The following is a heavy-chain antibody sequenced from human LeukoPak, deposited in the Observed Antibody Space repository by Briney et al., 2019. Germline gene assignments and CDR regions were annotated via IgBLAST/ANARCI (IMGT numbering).Heavy chain of an antibody. J-gene: IGHJ2*01. Sequence: GGSLRLSCAASGFTFSSYAMHWVRQAPGKGLEYVSAISSNGGSTYYANSVKGRFTISRDNSKNTLYLQMGSLRAEDMAVYYCARTPAQTDSSGYYWYFDLWGRGTLVTVSS. D-gene: IGHD3-22*01. CDR1: GFTFSSYA. CDR2: ISSNGGST. CDR3: ARTPAQTDSSGYYWYFDL. V-gene: IGHV3-64*01.